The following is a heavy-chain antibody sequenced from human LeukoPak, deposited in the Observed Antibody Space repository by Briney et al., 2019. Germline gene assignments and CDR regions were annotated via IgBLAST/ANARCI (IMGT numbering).Heavy chain of an antibody. CDR2: INHSGST. Sequence: PSETLSLTCAVYGGSFSGYYWSWIRQPPGKGLEWIGEINHSGSTNYNPSLKSRVTISVDTSKNQFSLKLSSVTAADTAVYYCARHGMVSKEVDYWGQGTLVTVSS. D-gene: IGHD5-18*01. V-gene: IGHV4-34*01. J-gene: IGHJ4*02. CDR3: ARHGMVSKEVDY. CDR1: GGSFSGYY.